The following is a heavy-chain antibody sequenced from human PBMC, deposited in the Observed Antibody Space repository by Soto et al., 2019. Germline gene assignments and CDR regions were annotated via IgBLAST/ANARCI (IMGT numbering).Heavy chain of an antibody. Sequence: GGSLRLSCVASGIEFSNYAMSWVRQAPGKGLEWVSISSASGRSRYHADSVKGRFTISRDNSKNTLYLHMTNLRAEDTAVYYCARLSREFWSGPDYWGQGTLVTISS. D-gene: IGHD3-3*01. J-gene: IGHJ4*02. CDR1: GIEFSNYA. CDR2: SSASGRSR. V-gene: IGHV3-23*01. CDR3: ARLSREFWSGPDY.